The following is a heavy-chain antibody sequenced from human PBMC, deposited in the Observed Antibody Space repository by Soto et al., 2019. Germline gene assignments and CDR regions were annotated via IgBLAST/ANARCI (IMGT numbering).Heavy chain of an antibody. CDR3: ARGAYGVAVLY. V-gene: IGHV4-30-4*01. CDR1: GASISSGDYF. Sequence: SETLSLTCTVSGASISSGDYFWSWIRQPPGKGLESIGYISYSGSTYYNPSLKSRITISVDTSKNQFSLKLSSVTAADTAVYYCARGAYGVAVLYWGQGTLVTVSS. J-gene: IGHJ4*02. D-gene: IGHD4-17*01. CDR2: ISYSGST.